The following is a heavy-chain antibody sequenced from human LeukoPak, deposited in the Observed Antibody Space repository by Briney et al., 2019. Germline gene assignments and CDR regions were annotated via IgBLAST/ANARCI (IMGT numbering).Heavy chain of an antibody. CDR1: GGTFSSYA. Sequence: ASVKVSCKXSGGTFSSYAISWVRQAPGQGLEWMGGIIPIFGTANYAQKFQGGVTITTDESTSTAYMELSSLRSEDTAVYYCARVPDCSGGSCYSYFDYWGQGTLVTVSS. CDR3: ARVPDCSGGSCYSYFDY. D-gene: IGHD2-15*01. V-gene: IGHV1-69*05. J-gene: IGHJ4*02. CDR2: IIPIFGTA.